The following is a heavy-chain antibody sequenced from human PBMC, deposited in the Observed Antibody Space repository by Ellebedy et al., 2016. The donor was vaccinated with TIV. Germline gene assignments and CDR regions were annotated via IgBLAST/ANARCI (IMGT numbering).Heavy chain of an antibody. V-gene: IGHV1-69*13. J-gene: IGHJ4*02. CDR1: GGTFSTFP. D-gene: IGHD2-2*01. CDR3: ARRFCIATSCPGHFDF. Sequence: AASVKVSCKASGGTFSTFPINWVRQAPGQGLEWMGGIIPVFGTPNYAQKFQGRVTITADESTSTAYMELSSLTSEDTALYYCARRFCIATSCPGHFDFWGQGTLVTVSS. CDR2: IIPVFGTP.